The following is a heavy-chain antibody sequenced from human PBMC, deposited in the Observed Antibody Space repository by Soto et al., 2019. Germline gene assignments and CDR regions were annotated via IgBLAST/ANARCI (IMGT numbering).Heavy chain of an antibody. D-gene: IGHD6-25*01. V-gene: IGHV3-23*01. CDR2: ISGSGATT. J-gene: IGHJ4*02. Sequence: EVQLLESGGGLVQPGGSLRLSCAASGFTFSSYAMSWVRQAPGKGLEWVSAISGSGATTYYAGSVKGRFTISRDNSKNTLFLQMYSLRAEDSAVYYCAKFFAETGGSSGWPWSFHFWGQGTLVTVSS. CDR1: GFTFSSYA. CDR3: AKFFAETGGSSGWPWSFHF.